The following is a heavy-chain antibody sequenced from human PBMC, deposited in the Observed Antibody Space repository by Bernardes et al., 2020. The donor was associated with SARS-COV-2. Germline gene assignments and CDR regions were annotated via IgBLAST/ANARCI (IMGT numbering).Heavy chain of an antibody. Sequence: ASVKVSCKASGYTFTGYYMHWVRQAPGQGLEWMGWINPNSGGTNYAQKFQGRVTMTRDTSISTAYMELSRLRSDDTAVYYCARDSYYDSSGYYHWGDFQHWGQGTLVTVSS. J-gene: IGHJ1*01. CDR3: ARDSYYDSSGYYHWGDFQH. CDR1: GYTFTGYY. CDR2: INPNSGGT. V-gene: IGHV1-2*02. D-gene: IGHD3-22*01.